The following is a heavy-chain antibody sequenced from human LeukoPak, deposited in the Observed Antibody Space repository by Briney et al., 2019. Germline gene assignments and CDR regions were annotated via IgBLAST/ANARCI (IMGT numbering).Heavy chain of an antibody. CDR3: AGNYYDSSGYYLDY. D-gene: IGHD3-22*01. CDR1: GFTFSSYA. CDR2: ISSSGSYI. Sequence: PGGSLRLSCAASGFTFSSYAIQWVRQAPGKGLEWVSSISSSGSYIYYADSVKGRFTISRDNSKNTLYLQMNSLRAEDTAVYYCAGNYYDSSGYYLDYWGQGTLVTVSS. V-gene: IGHV3-21*01. J-gene: IGHJ4*02.